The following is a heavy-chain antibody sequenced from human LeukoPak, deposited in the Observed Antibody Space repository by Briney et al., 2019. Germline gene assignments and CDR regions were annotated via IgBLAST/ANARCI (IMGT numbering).Heavy chain of an antibody. V-gene: IGHV3-30*02. CDR3: ARVTVPLVVITAGGFDY. D-gene: IGHD3-22*01. J-gene: IGHJ4*02. CDR1: GFTFSTYG. CDR2: IRSDGNNK. Sequence: GGSLRLSCAVSGFTFSTYGMHWVRQAPGKGLEWVAFIRSDGNNKYYADSVKGRFTISRDNSKNTLYPQMNSLRIEDTAVYYCARVTVPLVVITAGGFDYWGQGTLVTVSS.